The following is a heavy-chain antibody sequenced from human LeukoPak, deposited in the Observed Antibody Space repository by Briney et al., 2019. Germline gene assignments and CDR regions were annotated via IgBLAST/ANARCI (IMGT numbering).Heavy chain of an antibody. Sequence: SETLSLTCTVSGGSISSYYWSWIRQPPGKGLEWIGEINHSGSTNYNPSLKSRVTISVDTSKNQFSLKLNSVTAADTAVYYCARVGGTMIVLDVWGQGTTVTVSS. CDR1: GGSISSYY. CDR2: INHSGST. D-gene: IGHD3-22*01. J-gene: IGHJ6*02. V-gene: IGHV4-34*01. CDR3: ARVGGTMIVLDV.